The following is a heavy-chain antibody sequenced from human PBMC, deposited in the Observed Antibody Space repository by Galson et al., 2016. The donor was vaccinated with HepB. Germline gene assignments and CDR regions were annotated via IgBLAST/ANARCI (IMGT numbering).Heavy chain of an antibody. J-gene: IGHJ4*02. CDR3: ARTKRYISGYYYSDY. CDR2: IDWDDDK. CDR1: GFSLSTGAMC. Sequence: PALVKPTQTLTLTCTFSGFSLSTGAMCVSWIRQPPGKALEWLARIDWDDDKYYSTSLKTRLTISKDTAKNQVVLRMTNMDPVDTATYFCARTKRYISGYYYSDYWGQGTLVSVSS. V-gene: IGHV2-70*11. D-gene: IGHD3-22*01.